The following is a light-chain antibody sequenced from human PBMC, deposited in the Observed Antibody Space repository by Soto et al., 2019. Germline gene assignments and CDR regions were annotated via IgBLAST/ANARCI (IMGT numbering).Light chain of an antibody. Sequence: EIVLTQYPGTVSLSPGERATLSCRASQSVDSIHLGWYQQKPGQAPRLLIFGSSTRATGIPDRFSGSGSGTDFTLTISRLEPEDFAVYYCQHFGRSLYTFGQGTKVDIK. CDR3: QHFGRSLYT. J-gene: IGKJ2*01. V-gene: IGKV3-20*01. CDR1: QSVDSIH. CDR2: GSS.